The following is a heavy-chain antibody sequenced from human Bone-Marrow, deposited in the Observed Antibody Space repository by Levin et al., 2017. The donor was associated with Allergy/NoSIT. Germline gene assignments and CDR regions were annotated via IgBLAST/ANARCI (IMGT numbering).Heavy chain of an antibody. CDR2: IKSKTDGATT. CDR1: GFTFSSAW. J-gene: IGHJ4*02. D-gene: IGHD5/OR15-5a*01. CDR3: TTDLRLLYFGHLPRLDY. V-gene: IGHV3-15*01. Sequence: GGSLRLSCVGSGFTFSSAWMSWVRQAPGKGLEWVGRIKSKTDGATTEYAAPVKGRFTISRDDSTNTLYLEGHSLKSEDTGVYFCTTDLRLLYFGHLPRLDYWGQGTLVTVSS.